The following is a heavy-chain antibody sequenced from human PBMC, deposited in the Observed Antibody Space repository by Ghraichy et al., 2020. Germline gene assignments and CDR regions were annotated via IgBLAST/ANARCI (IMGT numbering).Heavy chain of an antibody. CDR1: GFTFSSYS. J-gene: IGHJ5*02. V-gene: IGHV3-21*01. Sequence: GGSLRLSCAASGFTFSSYSMNWVRQAPGKGLEWVSSISSSSSYIYYADSVKGRFTISRDNAKNSLYLQMNSLRAEDTAVYYCARDGTRRSSSATQWGWFDPWGQGTLVTVSS. D-gene: IGHD2-2*01. CDR3: ARDGTRRSSSATQWGWFDP. CDR2: ISSSSSYI.